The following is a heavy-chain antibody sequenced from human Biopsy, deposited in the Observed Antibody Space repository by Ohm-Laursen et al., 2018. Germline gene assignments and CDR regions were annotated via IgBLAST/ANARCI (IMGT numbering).Heavy chain of an antibody. CDR1: RYASTNFG. Sequence: ASRYASTNFGIGWVRQAPGRRLGWEGWINTYIGNTAYAQKPQDRFTMITDTSTSTAYMELRSLRSDDTAVYYWARYYQPKLMTIYCYYYGMDVWGQGTTVTVSS. CDR3: ARYYQPKLMTIYCYYYGMDV. D-gene: IGHD2-2*01. V-gene: IGHV1-18*01. CDR2: INTYIGNT. J-gene: IGHJ6*02.